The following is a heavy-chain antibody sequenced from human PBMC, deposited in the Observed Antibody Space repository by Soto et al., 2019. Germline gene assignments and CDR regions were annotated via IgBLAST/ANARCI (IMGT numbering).Heavy chain of an antibody. CDR3: ARVWGPQGLEQNGLDP. D-gene: IGHD1-1*01. Sequence: VASVKVSCKASGGTFSSYTISWVRQAPGQGLEWMGRIIPILGIANYAQKFQGRVTITADKSTSTAYMELSSLRSEDTAVYYCARVWGPQGLEQNGLDPWGQGTLVTVSS. V-gene: IGHV1-69*02. CDR2: IIPILGIA. CDR1: GGTFSSYT. J-gene: IGHJ5*02.